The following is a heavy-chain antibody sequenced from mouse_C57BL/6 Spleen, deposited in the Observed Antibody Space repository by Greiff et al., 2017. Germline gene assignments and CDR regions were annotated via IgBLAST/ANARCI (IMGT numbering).Heavy chain of an antibody. D-gene: IGHD1-1*01. CDR3: ASYYGSSYYFDY. CDR2: IYPGDGDT. J-gene: IGHJ2*01. V-gene: IGHV1-82*01. CDR1: GYAFSSSW. Sequence: QVQLQQSGPELVKPGASVKISCTASGYAFSSSWMNWVKQRPGKGLEWIGRIYPGDGDTNYNGKFKGKATLTADKSSSTAYMQLSSLTSEDSAVYFCASYYGSSYYFDYWGQGTTLTVSS.